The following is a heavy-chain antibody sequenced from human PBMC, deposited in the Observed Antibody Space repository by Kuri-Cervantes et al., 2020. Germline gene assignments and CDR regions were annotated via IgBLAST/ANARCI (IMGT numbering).Heavy chain of an antibody. J-gene: IGHJ3*02. CDR1: GGSISSYY. Sequence: GSLRLSCTVSGGSISSYYWSWIRQPPGKGLEWIGYIYYSGSTNYNPSLKSRVTISVDTSKNQFSLKLSSVTAADTAVYYCARQLGVGTTTFAFDIWGQGAMVTVSS. V-gene: IGHV4-59*01. CDR2: IYYSGST. D-gene: IGHD1-26*01. CDR3: ARQLGVGTTTFAFDI.